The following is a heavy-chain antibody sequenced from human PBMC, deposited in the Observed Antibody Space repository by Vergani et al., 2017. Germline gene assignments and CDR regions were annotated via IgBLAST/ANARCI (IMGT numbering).Heavy chain of an antibody. CDR2: INAGNGNT. Sequence: QVQLVQSGAEVKKPGASVKVSCKASGYTFTSYAMHWVRQAPGQRLEWMGWINAGNGNTKYSQKFQGRVTITRDTSASTAYMELSSLRSEDTAVYYWAREDCSGGSCPSYWGQGTLVTVSS. J-gene: IGHJ4*02. D-gene: IGHD2-15*01. V-gene: IGHV1-3*01. CDR1: GYTFTSYA. CDR3: AREDCSGGSCPSY.